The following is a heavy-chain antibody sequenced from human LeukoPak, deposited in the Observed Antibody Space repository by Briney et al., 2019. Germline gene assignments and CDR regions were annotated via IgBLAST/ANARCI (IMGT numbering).Heavy chain of an antibody. CDR1: GFTFSSYG. J-gene: IGHJ1*01. CDR2: IWYDGSNK. D-gene: IGHD6-19*01. CDR3: ASSGIAVAGTVPRPRAEYFQH. Sequence: GGSLRLSCAASGFTFSSYGMHWVRQAPGKGLEWVAVIWYDGSNKYYADSVKGRFTISRDNSKNTLYLQMNSLRAEDTAVYYCASSGIAVAGTVPRPRAEYFQHWGQGTLVTVSS. V-gene: IGHV3-33*01.